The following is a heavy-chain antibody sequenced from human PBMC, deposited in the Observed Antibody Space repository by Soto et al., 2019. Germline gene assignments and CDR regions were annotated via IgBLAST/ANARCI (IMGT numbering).Heavy chain of an antibody. CDR2: ISSSSSYI. J-gene: IGHJ3*02. Sequence: NPGGSLRLSCAASGFTFSSYSMNWVRQAPGKGLEWVSSISSSSSYIYYADSVKGRFTISRDNAKNSLYLQMNSLRAEDTAVYYCARASVVAAHLDAFDIWGQGTMVTVSS. CDR1: GFTFSSYS. CDR3: ARASVVAAHLDAFDI. D-gene: IGHD2-15*01. V-gene: IGHV3-21*01.